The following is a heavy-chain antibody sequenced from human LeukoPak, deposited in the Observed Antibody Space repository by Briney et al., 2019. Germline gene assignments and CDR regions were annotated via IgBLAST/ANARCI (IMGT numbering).Heavy chain of an antibody. Sequence: ASVKVSCKPSGGTFSSYAISWVRQAPGQGLEWMGGIIPIFGTANYAQKFQGRVTITADESTSTAYMELSSLRSEDTAVYYCARGVAGDAFDIWGQGTMVTVSS. D-gene: IGHD6-19*01. J-gene: IGHJ3*02. CDR2: IIPIFGTA. V-gene: IGHV1-69*13. CDR3: ARGVAGDAFDI. CDR1: GGTFSSYA.